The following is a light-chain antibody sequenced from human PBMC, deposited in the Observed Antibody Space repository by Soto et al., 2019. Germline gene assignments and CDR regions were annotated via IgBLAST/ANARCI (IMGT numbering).Light chain of an antibody. CDR1: QSVTSSK. J-gene: IGKJ1*01. CDR2: AAS. Sequence: EIVMTQSPATLSVSPGERATLSCRASQSVTSSKLAWYQQKPGQAPRLVIYAASNRATGVPASFSGSGSGTEFTLTISSLQSEDFAVYYCQQYNNWPWTFGQGTKVEIK. CDR3: QQYNNWPWT. V-gene: IGKV3-15*01.